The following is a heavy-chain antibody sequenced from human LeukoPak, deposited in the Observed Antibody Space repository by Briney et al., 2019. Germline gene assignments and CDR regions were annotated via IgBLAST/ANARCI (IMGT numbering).Heavy chain of an antibody. V-gene: IGHV3-21*04. D-gene: IGHD5-18*01. Sequence: GGSLRLSCAASGFTFSSYSMNWVRQAPGKGLEWVSSISSSSSYIYYADSVKGRFTISRDNAKNSLYLQMNSLRAEDTAVYYCAKTLYSNGYNYFDYWGQGTLVTVSS. CDR2: ISSSSSYI. J-gene: IGHJ4*02. CDR1: GFTFSSYS. CDR3: AKTLYSNGYNYFDY.